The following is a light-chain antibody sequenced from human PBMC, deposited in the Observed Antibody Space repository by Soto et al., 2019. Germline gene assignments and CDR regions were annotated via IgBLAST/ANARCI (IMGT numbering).Light chain of an antibody. CDR3: QQYNNWPLT. CDR1: QSVGSN. V-gene: IGKV3-15*01. Sequence: EIVMTQSPATLSVSPGERATLSCRASQSVGSNLAWYQQKPGQAPRLLIYGTSTRATGIPARFSVSGSGTEFSLTISSLQSEDFAVYYWQQYNNWPLTFGGGTKVEIK. CDR2: GTS. J-gene: IGKJ4*01.